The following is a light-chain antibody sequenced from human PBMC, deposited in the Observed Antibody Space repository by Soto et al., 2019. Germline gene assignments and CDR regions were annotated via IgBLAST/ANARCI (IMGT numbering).Light chain of an antibody. CDR1: QNVSTY. J-gene: IGKJ3*01. V-gene: IGKV3-11*01. Sequence: EIVLTQSPATLSLSPGERATLSCRASQNVSTYLAWYQQKPGQAPRLLIYDASNRATGIPARFSGSGSGTAFPLTISSLAPEDFAVYYCQQRTNWLTFGPGTKVDIK. CDR2: DAS. CDR3: QQRTNWLT.